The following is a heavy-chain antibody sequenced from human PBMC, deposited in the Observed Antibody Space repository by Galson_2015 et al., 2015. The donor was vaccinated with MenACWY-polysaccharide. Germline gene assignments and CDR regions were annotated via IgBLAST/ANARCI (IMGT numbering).Heavy chain of an antibody. J-gene: IGHJ4*02. CDR1: GFTFSSYG. CDR3: ARGGCSSTSCYPDTYFDY. V-gene: IGHV3-64*02. CDR2: ISSNGGST. D-gene: IGHD2-2*01. Sequence: SLRLSCAASGFTFSSYGMHWVRQAPGKGLEYVSAISSNGGSTYYGDSVEGRFTISRDNSKNTLYLRMGSLRAEDMAVYYCARGGCSSTSCYPDTYFDYWGQGTLVTVSS.